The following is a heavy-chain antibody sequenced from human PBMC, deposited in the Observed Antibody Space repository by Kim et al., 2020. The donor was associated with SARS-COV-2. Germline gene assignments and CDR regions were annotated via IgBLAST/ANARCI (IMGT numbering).Heavy chain of an antibody. Sequence: ADSVKGRFTITRDNAKNSLYLQMNSLRAEDTAVYYCASSIAAAAALAFDYWGQGTLVTVSS. J-gene: IGHJ4*02. V-gene: IGHV3-11*04. D-gene: IGHD6-13*01. CDR3: ASSIAAAAALAFDY.